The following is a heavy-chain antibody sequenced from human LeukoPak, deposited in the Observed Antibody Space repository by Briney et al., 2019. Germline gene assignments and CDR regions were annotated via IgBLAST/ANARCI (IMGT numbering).Heavy chain of an antibody. V-gene: IGHV4-34*01. Sequence: LETLSLTCTVSGGSISSYYWSWIRQPPGKGLEWIGEINHSGSTNYNPSLKSRVTISVDTSKNQFSLKLSSVTAADTAVYYCARGHYVWGSYRLDYWGQGTLVTVSS. D-gene: IGHD3-16*02. CDR1: GGSISSYY. CDR3: ARGHYVWGSYRLDY. CDR2: INHSGST. J-gene: IGHJ4*02.